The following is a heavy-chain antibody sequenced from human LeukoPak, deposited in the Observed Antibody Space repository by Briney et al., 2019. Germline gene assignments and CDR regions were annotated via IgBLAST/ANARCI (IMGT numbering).Heavy chain of an antibody. Sequence: SETLSLTCTVSGGSISSYYWSWIRQPPGKGLEWIGYIFYSGSTNYNPSLKSRVTISVDTSKNQFSLKLSSVTAADTAVYYCARINYYDSSGLNWFDPWGQGTLVTVSS. D-gene: IGHD3-22*01. CDR3: ARINYYDSSGLNWFDP. V-gene: IGHV4-59*12. CDR1: GGSISSYY. CDR2: IFYSGST. J-gene: IGHJ5*02.